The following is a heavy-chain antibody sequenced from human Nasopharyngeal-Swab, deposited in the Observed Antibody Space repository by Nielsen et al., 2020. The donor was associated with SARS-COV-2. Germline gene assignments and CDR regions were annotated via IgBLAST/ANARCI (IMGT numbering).Heavy chain of an antibody. Sequence: RQAPGKGLGGIGYIYYSGSTYYNPSLKSRVTISVDTSKNQFSLKLSSVTAADTAVYYCARAYRGITMIVGVFEYFDYWGQGTLVTVSS. J-gene: IGHJ4*02. D-gene: IGHD3-22*01. V-gene: IGHV4-30-4*01. CDR3: ARAYRGITMIVGVFEYFDY. CDR2: IYYSGST.